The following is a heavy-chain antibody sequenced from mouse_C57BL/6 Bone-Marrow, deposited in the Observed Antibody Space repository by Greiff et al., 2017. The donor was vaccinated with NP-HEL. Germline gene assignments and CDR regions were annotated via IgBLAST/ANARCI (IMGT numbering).Heavy chain of an antibody. V-gene: IGHV5-6*01. CDR3: ARHYYSNYFDY. J-gene: IGHJ2*01. Sequence: EVKVVESGGDLVKPGGSLKLSCAASGFTFSSYGMSWVRQTPDKRLEWVATISSGGSYTYYPDSVKGRFTISRDNAKNTLYLQMSSLKSEDTAMYYCARHYYSNYFDYWGQGTTLIVSS. D-gene: IGHD2-5*01. CDR1: GFTFSSYG. CDR2: ISSGGSYT.